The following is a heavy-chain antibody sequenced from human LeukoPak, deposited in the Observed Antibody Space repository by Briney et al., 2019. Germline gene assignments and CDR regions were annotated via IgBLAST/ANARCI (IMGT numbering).Heavy chain of an antibody. Sequence: SETLSLTCAVYSGSFSGYYWNWIHQSPGKGLEWIGEINHSGSTNYNPSLKSRVTISVDTSKNQFPLKLSSVTAADTAVYYCARGGFYGSGSQKYNWFDPWGQGTLVTVSS. CDR2: INHSGST. J-gene: IGHJ5*02. CDR3: ARGGFYGSGSQKYNWFDP. CDR1: SGSFSGYY. V-gene: IGHV4-34*01. D-gene: IGHD3-10*01.